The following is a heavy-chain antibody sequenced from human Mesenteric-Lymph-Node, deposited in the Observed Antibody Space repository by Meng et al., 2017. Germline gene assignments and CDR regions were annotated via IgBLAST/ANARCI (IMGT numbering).Heavy chain of an antibody. V-gene: IGHV3-49*03. CDR1: GFTFSDHY. D-gene: IGHD3-10*01. J-gene: IGHJ4*02. Sequence: GESLKISCAASGFTFSDHYMTWIRQAPGKGLEWVGFIRSKAYGGTTEYAASVKGRFTISRDDSKSIAYLQMNSLKTEDTAVYYCTRERGMSWFGELLGDDYWGQGTLVTVSS. CDR2: IRSKAYGGTT. CDR3: TRERGMSWFGELLGDDY.